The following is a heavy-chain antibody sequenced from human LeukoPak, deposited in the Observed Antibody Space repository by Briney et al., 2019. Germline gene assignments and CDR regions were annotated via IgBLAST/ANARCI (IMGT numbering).Heavy chain of an antibody. D-gene: IGHD1-26*01. CDR1: GFPFSVSW. CDR2: ITTDETT. V-gene: IGHV3-74*01. Sequence: GGSLRLSCAASGFPFSVSWMHWFRQVPGKGLMWVSRITTDETTTYADSVRGRFSISRDNAKNTLYLQMNSLRAEDTAVYYCARVLVGATADAFDIWGQGTMVTVSS. CDR3: ARVLVGATADAFDI. J-gene: IGHJ3*02.